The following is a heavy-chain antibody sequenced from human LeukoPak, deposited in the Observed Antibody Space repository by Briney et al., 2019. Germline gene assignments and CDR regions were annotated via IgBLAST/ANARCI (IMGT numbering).Heavy chain of an antibody. CDR3: AREEVYYGDFAIDAFDI. V-gene: IGHV6-1*01. CDR2: TYYRSKWYN. J-gene: IGHJ3*02. D-gene: IGHD4-17*01. Sequence: SQTLSLTCAISGDSVSSNSAAWNWIRQSPSRGLEWLGRTYYRSKWYNDYAVSVKSRITINPDTSKNQISLQLNSVTPEDTAVYYCAREEVYYGDFAIDAFDIWGQGTMVTVSS. CDR1: GDSVSSNSAA.